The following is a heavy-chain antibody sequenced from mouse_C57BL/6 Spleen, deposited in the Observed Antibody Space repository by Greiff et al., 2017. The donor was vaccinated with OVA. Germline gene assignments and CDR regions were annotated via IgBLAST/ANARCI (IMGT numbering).Heavy chain of an antibody. CDR3: ASLGREYYFDY. CDR1: GYSFTGYY. V-gene: IGHV1-42*01. CDR2: INPSTGGP. J-gene: IGHJ2*01. Sequence: EVKLVESGPELVKPGASVKISCKASGYSFTGYYMNWVKQSPEKSLEWIGAINPSTGGPPYNQKVKAKATLTVDKSSSTAYMQLKSLTSEDSAVYYCASLGREYYFDYWGQGTTLTVSS. D-gene: IGHD4-1*01.